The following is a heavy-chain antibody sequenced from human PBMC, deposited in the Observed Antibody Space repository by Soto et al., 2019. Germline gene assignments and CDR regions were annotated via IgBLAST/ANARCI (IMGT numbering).Heavy chain of an antibody. D-gene: IGHD6-13*01. CDR1: GFSHSTNGLG. V-gene: IGHV2-5*02. CDR3: AHRPLGSSWFDY. J-gene: IGHJ4*02. Sequence: QITLKESGPTLVKPTQTLTLTCTFSGFSHSTNGLGVGWIRQPPGKALEWLALIYWDDDKRYTPSLKSRLTITKDTSKNQVVLTMTNMDPVDTATYYCAHRPLGSSWFDYWGQGTLVTVSS. CDR2: IYWDDDK.